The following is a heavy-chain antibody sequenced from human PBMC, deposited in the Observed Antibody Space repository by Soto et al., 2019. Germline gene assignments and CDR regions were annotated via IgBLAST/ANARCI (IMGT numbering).Heavy chain of an antibody. Sequence: EVQLLESGGGLVQPGGSLRLSCAASGFTFSSYAMSWVRQAPGKGLEWVSAISGSGGSTYYADSVKGRFTISRDNSKNTLYLQMNRLRAEDTAVYYCAKGLRYFDWLLSYFDYWGQGTLVTVSS. V-gene: IGHV3-23*01. D-gene: IGHD3-9*01. CDR1: GFTFSSYA. CDR2: ISGSGGST. CDR3: AKGLRYFDWLLSYFDY. J-gene: IGHJ4*02.